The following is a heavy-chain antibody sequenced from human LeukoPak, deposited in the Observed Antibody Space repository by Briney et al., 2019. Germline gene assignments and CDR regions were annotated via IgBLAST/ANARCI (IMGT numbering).Heavy chain of an antibody. CDR1: GFTFSSYA. Sequence: GGSLRLSCAASGFTFSSYAMSWVRQAPGKGLEWVSAISGSGGSTYYADSVKGRFTISRDNSKNTLNLQMNSLRAEDTAVYYCARGGYIVVVPAAMFDYWGQGTLVTVSS. V-gene: IGHV3-23*01. J-gene: IGHJ4*02. D-gene: IGHD2-2*01. CDR3: ARGGYIVVVPAAMFDY. CDR2: ISGSGGST.